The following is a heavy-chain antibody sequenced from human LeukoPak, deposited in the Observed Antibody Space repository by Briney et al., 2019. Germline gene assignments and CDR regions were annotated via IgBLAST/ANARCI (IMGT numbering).Heavy chain of an antibody. J-gene: IGHJ6*02. CDR3: ATRKYSGTYYYYNGMDV. Sequence: GGSLRLSCAASGFTFSSSNMNWVRQAPGKGLEWVSYISPSSHTIYYADSVEGRFTISRDNSKNSLFLQMNSLRIEDSALYYCATRKYSGTYYYYNGMDVWGQGTTVTVSS. V-gene: IGHV3-48*04. D-gene: IGHD1-26*01. CDR1: GFTFSSSN. CDR2: ISPSSHTI.